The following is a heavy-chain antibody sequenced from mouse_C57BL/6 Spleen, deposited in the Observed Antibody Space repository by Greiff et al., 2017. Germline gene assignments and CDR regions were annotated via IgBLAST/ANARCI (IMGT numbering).Heavy chain of an antibody. Sequence: VQLQQSGPELVKPGASVKISCKASGYSFTGYYMHWVKQSSEKSLEWIGEINPSTGGTSYNQKFKGKATLTVDKSSSTAYMQLKSLTSEDSAVYYCARNDGFPAYWGQGTLVTVSA. J-gene: IGHJ3*01. V-gene: IGHV1-43*01. D-gene: IGHD2-3*01. CDR3: ARNDGFPAY. CDR2: INPSTGGT. CDR1: GYSFTGYY.